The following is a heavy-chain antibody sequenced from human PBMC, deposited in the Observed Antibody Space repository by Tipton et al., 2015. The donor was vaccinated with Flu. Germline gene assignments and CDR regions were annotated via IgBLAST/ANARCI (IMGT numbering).Heavy chain of an antibody. D-gene: IGHD2-2*01. Sequence: TLSLTCSVSGASVGGPYCWAWVRQPPGKGLEWIGNICPGSPYYNPSLKSRVTISVDTSKNQFSLRLSSVTAADTAMYFCARDPSLGMPEYLDSWGQGTLVTVSS. V-gene: IGHV4-38-2*02. CDR3: ARDPSLGMPEYLDS. CDR1: GASVGGPYC. CDR2: ICPGSP. J-gene: IGHJ4*02.